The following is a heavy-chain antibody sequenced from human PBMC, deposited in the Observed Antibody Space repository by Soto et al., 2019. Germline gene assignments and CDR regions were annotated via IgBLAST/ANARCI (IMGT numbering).Heavy chain of an antibody. CDR1: GFTFSSFA. CDR3: ARGGAWTPEGLGY. Sequence: ESGGGVVQPGRSLRLSCAAPGFTFSSFAMHWVRQAPGKGLEWLAVISSDVVNYYYAESVKGRFTISRDNSKNTLYLQMNSLRNEDTAVYYCARGGAWTPEGLGYWGQGTLVTVSS. V-gene: IGHV3-30-3*01. CDR2: ISSDVVNY. J-gene: IGHJ4*02. D-gene: IGHD2-15*01.